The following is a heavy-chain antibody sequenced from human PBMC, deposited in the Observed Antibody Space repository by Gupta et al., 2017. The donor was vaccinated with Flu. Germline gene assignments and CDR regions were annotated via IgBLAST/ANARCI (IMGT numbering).Heavy chain of an antibody. V-gene: IGHV1-8*01. D-gene: IGHD1-1*01. CDR1: GYTFTSYD. Sequence: QLQLVQSGAEVRKPGASVKVSCKAAGYTFTSYDVQWVRQATGQGLEWMGWMNPKSGNTGYAQKFQGRVTMTRNTSTNTAYMELSSLRSGDTAVYYCAGQLERQDWFEPWGQGTLVTVSS. J-gene: IGHJ5*02. CDR3: AGQLERQDWFEP. CDR2: MNPKSGNT.